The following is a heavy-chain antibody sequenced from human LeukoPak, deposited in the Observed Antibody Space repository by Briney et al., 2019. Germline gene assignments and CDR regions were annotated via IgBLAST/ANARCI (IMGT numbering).Heavy chain of an antibody. Sequence: ASVKVSCKASGYTFTSYGISWVRQAPGQGLEWMGWISAYNGNTNYAQKLQGRVTMTTDTSTSTAYMELRSLRSDDTAVYYCARAPAPTSLYYYYGMDVWGQGTTVTVSS. V-gene: IGHV1-18*01. CDR1: GYTFTSYG. CDR2: ISAYNGNT. J-gene: IGHJ6*02. CDR3: ARAPAPTSLYYYYGMDV. D-gene: IGHD1-14*01.